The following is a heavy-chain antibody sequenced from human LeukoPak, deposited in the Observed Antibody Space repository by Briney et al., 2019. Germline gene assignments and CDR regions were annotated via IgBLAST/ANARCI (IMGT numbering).Heavy chain of an antibody. J-gene: IGHJ6*02. D-gene: IGHD1-1*01. CDR2: FDPEDGET. V-gene: IGHV1-24*01. CDR1: GYTLIELS. Sequence: ASVKVSCKVSGYTLIELSMHWVRQAPGKGLEWMGGFDPEDGETIYAQKFQGRVTMTEDTSTDTAYMELSSLRSEDTAVYYCATDPSWSVQLEPNYYYGMDVWGQGTTVTVSS. CDR3: ATDPSWSVQLEPNYYYGMDV.